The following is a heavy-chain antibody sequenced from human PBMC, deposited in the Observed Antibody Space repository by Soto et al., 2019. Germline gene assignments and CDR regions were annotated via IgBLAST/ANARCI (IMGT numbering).Heavy chain of an antibody. J-gene: IGHJ4*02. CDR1: GGTFTGYY. V-gene: IGHV1-2*02. CDR3: ARGGPKLGYCSSTSCYWEEYYFDY. D-gene: IGHD2-2*01. CDR2: INPNSGGT. Sequence: GASVKVSCKASGGTFTGYYMHWVRQAPGQGLEWMGWINPNSGGTNYAQKFQGRVTMTRDASISTAYMELSRLRSDDTAVYYCARGGPKLGYCSSTSCYWEEYYFDYWGQGTLVTVSS.